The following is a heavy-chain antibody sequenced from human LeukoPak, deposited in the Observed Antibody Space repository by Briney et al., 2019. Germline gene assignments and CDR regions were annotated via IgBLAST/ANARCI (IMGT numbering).Heavy chain of an antibody. CDR2: IKQDGSEK. J-gene: IGHJ4*02. Sequence: PGGSLRLSCAASGFTFSNYWMSWVSQARGKGLEGVANIKQDGSEKKYVDSVKGGFTISRDNAKNSLYLQMNSLRAEDTAVYYCATDFEMVDRMDYWGQGTLVTVSS. D-gene: IGHD3-3*01. CDR3: ATDFEMVDRMDY. CDR1: GFTFSNYW. V-gene: IGHV3-7*01.